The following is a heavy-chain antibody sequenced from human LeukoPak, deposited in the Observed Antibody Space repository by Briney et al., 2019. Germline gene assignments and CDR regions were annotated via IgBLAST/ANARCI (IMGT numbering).Heavy chain of an antibody. Sequence: GGPLRLSCSASGFAFNRYSMAWVRQAPGKGLEWVSSISGTGETTYYADSVKGRFTMSRDNSNNSLDLQMNTLRVDDTAVYYCAKSSIGDYNYWGQGVLVTVSS. D-gene: IGHD4-17*01. CDR3: AKSSIGDYNY. V-gene: IGHV3-23*01. J-gene: IGHJ4*02. CDR2: ISGTGETT. CDR1: GFAFNRYS.